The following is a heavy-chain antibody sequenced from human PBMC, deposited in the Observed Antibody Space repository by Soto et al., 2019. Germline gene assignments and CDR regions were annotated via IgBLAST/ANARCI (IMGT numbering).Heavy chain of an antibody. V-gene: IGHV2-5*02. J-gene: IGHJ4*02. D-gene: IGHD3-10*01. Sequence: QITLKESGPTLVKPTQTLTLTCTFSGFSLSTSGVGVGWIRQPPGEALEWLALIYWDDDKRYSPSMKSRLTITKDTSKNQVVLTMTNMDPVDTATYYCAHIASTDITMALDYWGQGTLVTVSS. CDR3: AHIASTDITMALDY. CDR1: GFSLSTSGVG. CDR2: IYWDDDK.